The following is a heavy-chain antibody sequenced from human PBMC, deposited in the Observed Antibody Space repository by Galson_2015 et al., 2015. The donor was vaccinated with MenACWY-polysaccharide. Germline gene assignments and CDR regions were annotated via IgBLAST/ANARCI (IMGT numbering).Heavy chain of an antibody. Sequence: SLRLSCAASGFTFTSYAMSWFRQAPGKGLEWVSAIRSSGTNTYYADSVKGRFTISRYNSKNMLYLQMNRLRAEDTAVSYCAKDCTDFWSVAGRYDHWCQGTRVTASS. J-gene: IGHJ5*02. D-gene: IGHD3-3*01. CDR2: IRSSGTNT. CDR3: AKDCTDFWSVAGRYDH. V-gene: IGHV3-23*01. CDR1: GFTFTSYA.